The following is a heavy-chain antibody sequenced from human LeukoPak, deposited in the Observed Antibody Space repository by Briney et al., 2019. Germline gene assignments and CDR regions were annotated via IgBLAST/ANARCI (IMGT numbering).Heavy chain of an antibody. CDR3: TQLSRGY. J-gene: IGHJ4*02. Sequence: GGSQRLSCAASGFSLSEAWMSWVRQAPGKGLECVGRMKPKAQGGTSDYADPVNDRFTVSRDDSTNTLYLQMNSLTTEDTGLYYCTQLSRGYWGQGTQVIVSP. CDR2: MKPKAQGGTS. D-gene: IGHD1-1*01. CDR1: GFSLSEAW. V-gene: IGHV3-15*01.